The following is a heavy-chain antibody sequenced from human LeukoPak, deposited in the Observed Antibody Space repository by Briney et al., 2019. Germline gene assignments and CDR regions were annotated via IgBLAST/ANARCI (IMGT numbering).Heavy chain of an antibody. D-gene: IGHD2/OR15-2a*01. Sequence: QTGGSLRLSCAASGFTFSSYAMHWVRQAPGKGLEWVAVISYDGSNKYYADSVNGRFTISRDNSKNTLYLQMNSLRAEDTAVYYWARELPLTFFAHWGQGPLVTVSS. CDR2: ISYDGSNK. CDR3: ARELPLTFFAH. CDR1: GFTFSSYA. J-gene: IGHJ4*02. V-gene: IGHV3-30-3*01.